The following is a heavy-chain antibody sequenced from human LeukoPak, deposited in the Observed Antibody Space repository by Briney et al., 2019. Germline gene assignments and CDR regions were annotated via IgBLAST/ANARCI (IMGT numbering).Heavy chain of an antibody. J-gene: IGHJ3*02. D-gene: IGHD5-24*01. CDR1: GFSVNTYT. CDR2: ISSSGTTI. CDR3: AREAATIWNDAFDI. Sequence: PGGSLRLSCAASGFSVNTYTMYWVRQAPGKGLEWISYISSSGTTIYYADSVKGRFTISRDNAENSLYLQMNSLRVEDTAVYYCAREAATIWNDAFDIWGQGTMVTVSS. V-gene: IGHV3-48*03.